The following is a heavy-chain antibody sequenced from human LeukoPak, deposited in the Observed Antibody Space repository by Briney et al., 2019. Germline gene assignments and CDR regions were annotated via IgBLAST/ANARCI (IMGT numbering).Heavy chain of an antibody. CDR3: ARTPGPITDAFDI. J-gene: IGHJ3*02. CDR2: IKQDGSEK. D-gene: IGHD7-27*01. V-gene: IGHV3-7*01. CDR1: GFTFSSYW. Sequence: PGGSLRLSCAASGFTFSSYWMSWVRQAPGKGLEWVANIKQDGSEKYYVDSVKGRFTISRDNAKNSLYLQMNSLRAEDTAVYYCARTPGPITDAFDIWGQGTMVTVSS.